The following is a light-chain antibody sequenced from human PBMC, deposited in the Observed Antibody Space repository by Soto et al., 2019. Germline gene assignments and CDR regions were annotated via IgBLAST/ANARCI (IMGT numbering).Light chain of an antibody. CDR1: SGDVGGYNY. CDR3: SSYAGTYTWV. Sequence: QSTLTQPRSVSASPGQSVTISCTGTSGDVGGYNYVSWYQQRPGEAPKLMIYDVTERPSGVPDRFSASKSGNTASLTISGLQADDEADYYCSSYAGTYTWVFGGGTKLTVL. J-gene: IGLJ3*02. V-gene: IGLV2-11*01. CDR2: DVT.